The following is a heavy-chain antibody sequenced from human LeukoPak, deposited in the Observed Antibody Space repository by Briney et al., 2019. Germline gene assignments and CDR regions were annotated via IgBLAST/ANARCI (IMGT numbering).Heavy chain of an antibody. Sequence: PSETLSLTCTVSGDSIGSYYWTWIRQPAGKGLEWIGRRHTSGSTAYNPSLKGRVTMSVDTSKNQFSLKLTFVTAADTAIYDCARGVYGTGTYDNIDYWGQGTLVTVST. V-gene: IGHV4-4*07. D-gene: IGHD3-10*01. CDR1: GDSIGSYY. CDR2: RHTSGST. J-gene: IGHJ4*02. CDR3: ARGVYGTGTYDNIDY.